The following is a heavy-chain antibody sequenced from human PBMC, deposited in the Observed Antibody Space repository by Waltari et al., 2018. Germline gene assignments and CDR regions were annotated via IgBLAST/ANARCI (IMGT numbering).Heavy chain of an antibody. V-gene: IGHV1-69*01. J-gene: IGHJ4*02. CDR1: GGTFSSYA. Sequence: QVQLVQSGAEVTKPGSSVKVSCKASGGTFSSYANSWVPPAPGQGLEWMGGIIPIFGTANYAQKFQGRVTITADESTSTAYMELSSLRSEDTAVYYCARDRGYCSSTSCYKLDYWGQGTLVTVSS. CDR3: ARDRGYCSSTSCYKLDY. CDR2: IIPIFGTA. D-gene: IGHD2-2*02.